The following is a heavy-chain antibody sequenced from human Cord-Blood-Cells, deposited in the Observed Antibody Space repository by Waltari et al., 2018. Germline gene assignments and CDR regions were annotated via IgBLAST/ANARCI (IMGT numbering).Heavy chain of an antibody. Sequence: QVQLVQSGAEVKKPGSSVKVSCKASGGTFSSYAISWVRQAPGQGLEWMGGVIPICGTANYAQKFQGRVTITADESTSTAYMGLSSLRSEDTAVYYCASRTGEAGDWYFDLWGRGTLVTVSS. CDR1: GGTFSSYA. CDR2: VIPICGTA. V-gene: IGHV1-69*12. D-gene: IGHD7-27*01. CDR3: ASRTGEAGDWYFDL. J-gene: IGHJ2*01.